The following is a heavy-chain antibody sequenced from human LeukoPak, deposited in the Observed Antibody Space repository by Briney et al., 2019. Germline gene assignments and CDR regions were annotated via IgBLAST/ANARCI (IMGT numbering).Heavy chain of an antibody. CDR2: IWNDASNK. CDR3: ATEYSWTSAFDY. J-gene: IGHJ4*02. Sequence: GGSLRLSCAASGFPFSTYGMHWVRQASGKGLEWVAMIWNDASNKYYAESVKGRFTISRDNSKNTLYLQMNSLRAEDTAVYFCATEYSWTSAFDYWGQGTLVTVSS. V-gene: IGHV3-33*01. D-gene: IGHD1-26*01. CDR1: GFPFSTYG.